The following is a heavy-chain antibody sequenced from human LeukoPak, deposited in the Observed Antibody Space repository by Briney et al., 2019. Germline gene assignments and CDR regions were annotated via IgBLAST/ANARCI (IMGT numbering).Heavy chain of an antibody. CDR3: ARDALYYDFWSGYYPPIFMDV. V-gene: IGHV1-18*01. D-gene: IGHD3-3*01. Sequence: ASVKVSCKASGYTFTSYGISWVRQAPGQGLEWMGWISAYNGNTNYAQKLQGRVTMTTDTSTSTAYMELRSLRSDDTAVYYCARDALYYDFWSGYYPPIFMDVWGKGTTVTVSS. J-gene: IGHJ6*03. CDR2: ISAYNGNT. CDR1: GYTFTSYG.